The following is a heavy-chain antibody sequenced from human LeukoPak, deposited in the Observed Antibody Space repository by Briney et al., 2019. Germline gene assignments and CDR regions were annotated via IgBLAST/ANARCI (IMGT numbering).Heavy chain of an antibody. V-gene: IGHV3-49*03. J-gene: IGHJ4*02. CDR1: GFTFGDYA. Sequence: GGSLRLSCTASGFTFGDYAMSWFRQAPGKGLEWVGFIRSKAYGGTTEYAASVKGRFNISRDDSKSIAYLQMNSLKTEDTAVYYCTHCTNGVCYTGFDYWGQGTLVTVSS. CDR3: THCTNGVCYTGFDY. CDR2: IRSKAYGGTT. D-gene: IGHD2-8*01.